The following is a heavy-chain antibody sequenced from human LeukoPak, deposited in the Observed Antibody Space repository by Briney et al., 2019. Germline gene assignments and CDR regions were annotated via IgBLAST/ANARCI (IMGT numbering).Heavy chain of an antibody. V-gene: IGHV3-23*01. CDR1: GFTFSSYA. J-gene: IGHJ4*02. D-gene: IGHD6-6*01. CDR2: ISGSGGST. Sequence: AGGSLRLSCAASGFTFSSYAMSWVRQAPGKGLEWVSAISGSGGSTYYADSVKGRFTISRDNSKNTLYLQMNSLRAEDTAVYYCAKDVSSSRFYYFDYWGQGTLVTVSS. CDR3: AKDVSSSRFYYFDY.